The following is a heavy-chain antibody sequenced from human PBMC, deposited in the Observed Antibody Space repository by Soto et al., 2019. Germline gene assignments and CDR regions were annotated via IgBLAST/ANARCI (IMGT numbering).Heavy chain of an antibody. CDR1: GFTFSSYG. V-gene: IGHV3-33*01. J-gene: IGHJ3*01. CDR2: IWYDGSNK. D-gene: IGHD1-26*01. CDR3: ARAGGGRWYRGP. Sequence: QVQLVESGGGVVQPGRSLRLSCAASGFTFSSYGMHWVRQAPGKGLEWVAVIWYDGSNKYYADSVKGRFSISRDNSKNTRYLGMNSLRAEDTAVYYCARAGGGRWYRGPWGQGTMVTVS.